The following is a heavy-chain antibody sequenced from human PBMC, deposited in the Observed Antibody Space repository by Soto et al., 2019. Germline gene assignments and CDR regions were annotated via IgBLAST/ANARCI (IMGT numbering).Heavy chain of an antibody. CDR2: IYSSGST. CDR3: ARGQRFSDWFDP. CDR1: GGAINSYY. D-gene: IGHD3-3*01. V-gene: IGHV4-4*07. J-gene: IGHJ5*02. Sequence: XXTLSLPCTVSGGAINSYYWPWIRQPAGKGLEWIGRIYSSGSTKYNPSLQSRVTMSLDTSKNQFSLRLTSLTAADTAVYYCARGQRFSDWFDPWGQGTLVTVSS.